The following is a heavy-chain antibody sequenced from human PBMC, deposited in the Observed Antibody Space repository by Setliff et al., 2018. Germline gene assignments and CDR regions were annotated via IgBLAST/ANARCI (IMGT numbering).Heavy chain of an antibody. Sequence: SETLSLTCTVSGGSISSGGYYWSWIRQPAGKGLEWIGRIFPSGSTNYNPSLKSRVTISVDTSKNQFSLKLSSVTAADTAVYYCARAFTYYNFWSGYGYGMDVWGQGTTVTVSS. CDR3: ARAFTYYNFWSGYGYGMDV. D-gene: IGHD3-3*01. V-gene: IGHV4-61*02. CDR1: GGSISSGGYY. CDR2: IFPSGST. J-gene: IGHJ6*02.